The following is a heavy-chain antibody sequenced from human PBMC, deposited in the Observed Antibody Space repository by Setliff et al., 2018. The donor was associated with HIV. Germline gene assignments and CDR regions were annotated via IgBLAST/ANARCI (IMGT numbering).Heavy chain of an antibody. V-gene: IGHV4-59*12. CDR2: TYHSGST. Sequence: PSETLSLTCTVSGDSISTDYWTWIRQPPGKGLEWIGSTYHSGSTNYNPSLKSRVTISVDTSKNQFSLKLSSVTAADTAVYYCARFTDTYDSSGYYYEGHAFDIWGQGTMVTVSS. CDR1: GDSISTDY. CDR3: ARFTDTYDSSGYYYEGHAFDI. J-gene: IGHJ3*02. D-gene: IGHD3-22*01.